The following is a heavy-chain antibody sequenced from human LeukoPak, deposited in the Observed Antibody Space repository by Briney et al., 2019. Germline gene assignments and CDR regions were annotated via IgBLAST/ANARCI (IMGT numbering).Heavy chain of an antibody. Sequence: SETLSLTCTVSGRCLSSCYWSWIRQPPGKGLEWIGYIYYSGSTNCNPSLMSRVTISVDTSKNQFSLKLSSVTAADTAVYYCARAGTTGGAFDIWGQGTMVTVSS. V-gene: IGHV4-59*01. CDR2: IYYSGST. CDR1: GRCLSSCY. CDR3: ARAGTTGGAFDI. D-gene: IGHD4-17*01. J-gene: IGHJ3*02.